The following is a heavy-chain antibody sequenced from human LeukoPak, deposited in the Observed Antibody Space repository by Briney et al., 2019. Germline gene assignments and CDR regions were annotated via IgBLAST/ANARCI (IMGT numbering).Heavy chain of an antibody. V-gene: IGHV4-59*08. Sequence: SETLSLTCTVSGGSISSYYWSWIRQPPGKGLEWIGYIYYSGSTDYNPSLKSRVTISVDTSKNQFSLNLNSVTAADTAVYYCARGAGWLPLVWGQGTLVTVSS. J-gene: IGHJ4*02. CDR3: ARGAGWLPLV. CDR1: GGSISSYY. CDR2: IYYSGST. D-gene: IGHD5-24*01.